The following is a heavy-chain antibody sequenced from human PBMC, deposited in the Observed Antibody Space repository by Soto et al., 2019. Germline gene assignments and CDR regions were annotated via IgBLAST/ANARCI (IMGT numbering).Heavy chain of an antibody. V-gene: IGHV4-59*01. CDR3: ARGQVNLRCMDV. J-gene: IGHJ6*03. CDR1: GGSIRSYY. CDR2: IYYSGST. Sequence: SETLSLTCTVSGGSIRSYYWSWIRQPPGKGLEWIGYIYYSGSTNYNPSLKSRVTISVDTSKNQFSLKLSSVTAADTAVYYCARGQVNLRCMDVWGKGTTVTVSS.